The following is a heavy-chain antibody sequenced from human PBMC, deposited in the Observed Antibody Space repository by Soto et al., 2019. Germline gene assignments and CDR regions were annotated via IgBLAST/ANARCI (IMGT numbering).Heavy chain of an antibody. D-gene: IGHD1-26*01. J-gene: IGHJ5*02. CDR3: ARDWGYSGSYYGVHWFAP. CDR1: GGSISSSNW. V-gene: IGHV4-4*02. CDR2: IYHSGSN. Sequence: QVQLQESGPGLVKPSGTLSLTCAVSGGSISSSNWWSWVRQPPGQGLGWIGEIYHSGSNNYNPSLKSRVTISVDKSKNQFSRKLSSVTAAATAVYYCARDWGYSGSYYGVHWFAPWGQGTLVTVSS.